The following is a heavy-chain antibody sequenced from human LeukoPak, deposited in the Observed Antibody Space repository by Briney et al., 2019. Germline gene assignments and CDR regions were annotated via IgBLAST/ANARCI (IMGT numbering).Heavy chain of an antibody. J-gene: IGHJ4*02. V-gene: IGHV3-11*06. D-gene: IGHD3-10*01. CDR2: ISSSSSYT. CDR1: GLTFSDYY. CDR3: ARQFSHYYGSGSYRYYFDY. Sequence: GGSLRLSSAASGLTFSDYYMSWIRQAPGKGLEWVSYISSSSSYTNYADSVKGRFTISRDNAKNSLYLQMNSLRAEDTAVYYCARQFSHYYGSGSYRYYFDYWGQGTLVTVSS.